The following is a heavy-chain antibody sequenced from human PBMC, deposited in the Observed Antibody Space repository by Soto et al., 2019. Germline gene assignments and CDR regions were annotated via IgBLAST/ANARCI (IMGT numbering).Heavy chain of an antibody. V-gene: IGHV4-59*08. Sequence: QVQLQESGPGLVKPSETLSLTCTVSGGSITYYYSWMRLSPGKGLEWIGYINSNGYSSYNPSLKSRITLSMDTSKNQFSLKLSSVTAADAAVYYCTRQGIGEVHGLVDVWGQGTTVTVSS. CDR1: GGSITYY. CDR2: INSNGYS. CDR3: TRQGIGEVHGLVDV. D-gene: IGHD3-10*01. J-gene: IGHJ6*02.